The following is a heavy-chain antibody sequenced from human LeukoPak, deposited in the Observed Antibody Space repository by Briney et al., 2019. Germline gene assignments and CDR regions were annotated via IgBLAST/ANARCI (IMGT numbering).Heavy chain of an antibody. CDR2: IYSGGST. CDR3: ARNYYGSGSYYNPDAFDI. Sequence: GGSLRLSCAASGFTVSTNYMSWVRQAPGKGLEWVSVIYSGGSTYYADSVKGRFTISRDSSKNTLYLQMNNLRAEDTAVYFCARNYYGSGSYYNPDAFDIWGQGTMVTVSS. V-gene: IGHV3-66*01. CDR1: GFTVSTNY. D-gene: IGHD3-10*01. J-gene: IGHJ3*02.